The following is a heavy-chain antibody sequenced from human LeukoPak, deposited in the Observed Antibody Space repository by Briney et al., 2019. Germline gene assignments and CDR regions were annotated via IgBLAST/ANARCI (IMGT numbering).Heavy chain of an antibody. Sequence: SETLSLTCAVYGGSFSGYYWSWIRQPPGKGLEWIGEINHSGSTNYNPSLKSRVTISVDTSKNQFSLKLSSVTAADTAVYYCARGAVGGSYPQVKYYFDYWGQGTLVTVSS. CDR2: INHSGST. V-gene: IGHV4-34*01. J-gene: IGHJ4*02. D-gene: IGHD1-26*01. CDR3: ARGAVGGSYPQVKYYFDY. CDR1: GGSFSGYY.